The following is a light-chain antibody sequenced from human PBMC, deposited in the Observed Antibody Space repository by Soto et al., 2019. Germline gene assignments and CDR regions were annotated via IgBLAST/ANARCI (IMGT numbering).Light chain of an antibody. CDR1: SSDVGAYNY. CDR3: FSFTTDWTHV. J-gene: IGLJ1*01. Sequence: QSALTHPASVSGSPGHSITIACTGTSSDVGAYNYVSWFQQHPGKAPTLIISEVSNRPSGVSNRFSGSKSGNAASLTISGLKAEDEADYFCFSFTTDWTHVFGTGTKV. CDR2: EVS. V-gene: IGLV2-14*01.